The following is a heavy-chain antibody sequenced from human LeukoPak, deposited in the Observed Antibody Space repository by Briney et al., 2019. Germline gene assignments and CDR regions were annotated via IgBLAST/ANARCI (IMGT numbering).Heavy chain of an antibody. CDR1: GYTFTNYY. CDR3: ARGSAQPHDY. V-gene: IGHV1-18*01. CDR2: ISAYNFNT. J-gene: IGHJ4*02. Sequence: ASVKVSCEASGYTFTNYYINWVRQAPGQGLEWMGWISAYNFNTNYAQKLQGRVTITTDTSTSTAYMELRSLRYDDTAVYYCARGSAQPHDYWGQGTLVTVSS. D-gene: IGHD2-2*01.